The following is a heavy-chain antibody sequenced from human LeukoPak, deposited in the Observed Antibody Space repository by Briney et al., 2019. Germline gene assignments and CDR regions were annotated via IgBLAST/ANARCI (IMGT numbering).Heavy chain of an antibody. J-gene: IGHJ6*02. D-gene: IGHD3-10*01. CDR2: ISGSGGST. CDR1: GFTFSSYA. Sequence: GGSLRLSCAASGFTFSSYAMSWVRQAPGKGLEWVSAISGSGGSTYYADSVKGRFTISRDNSKNTLYLQMNSLRAKDTAVYYCAKTSRAYYYYGMDVWGQGTTVTVSS. CDR3: AKTSRAYYYYGMDV. V-gene: IGHV3-23*01.